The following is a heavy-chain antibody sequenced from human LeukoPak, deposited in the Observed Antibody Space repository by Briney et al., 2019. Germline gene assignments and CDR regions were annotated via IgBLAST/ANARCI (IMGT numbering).Heavy chain of an antibody. J-gene: IGHJ4*02. CDR2: ISGSGSSI. Sequence: PGGSLRLSCAASGFTFSDYYMSWIRQAPGKGLEWVSYISGSGSSIYFADFVKGRFTISRDNAKNSLYLQMNSLRAEDTAVYYCARADWDTAMIDYWGQGTLVTVSS. CDR1: GFTFSDYY. CDR3: ARADWDTAMIDY. V-gene: IGHV3-11*04. D-gene: IGHD5-18*01.